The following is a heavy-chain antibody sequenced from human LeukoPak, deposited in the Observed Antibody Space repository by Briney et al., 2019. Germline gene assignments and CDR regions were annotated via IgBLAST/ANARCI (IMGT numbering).Heavy chain of an antibody. CDR1: GFTFSSYA. CDR3: ANRDYYDSSGSLF. J-gene: IGHJ4*02. D-gene: IGHD3-22*01. V-gene: IGHV3-23*01. CDR2: ISGSGGST. Sequence: GGSLRLSCAASGFTFSSYAMSWVRQAPGKGPEWVSAISGSGGSTYYADSVKGRFTISRDNSKNTLYLQMNSLRAEDTAVYHCANRDYYDSSGSLFWGQGTLVTVSS.